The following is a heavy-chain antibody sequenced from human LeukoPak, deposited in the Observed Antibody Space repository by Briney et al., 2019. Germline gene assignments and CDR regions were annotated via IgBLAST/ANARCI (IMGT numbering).Heavy chain of an antibody. CDR2: ISWDGGST. CDR3: AKDISPLGGSSLGY. Sequence: GGSLRLSCAASGFTFDDYTMHWVRQAPGKGLEWVSLISWDGGSTYYADSVKGRFTISRDNSKNSLYLQMNSLRTEDTALYYCAKDISPLGGSSLGYWGQGTLVTVSS. J-gene: IGHJ4*02. CDR1: GFTFDDYT. V-gene: IGHV3-43*01. D-gene: IGHD1-26*01.